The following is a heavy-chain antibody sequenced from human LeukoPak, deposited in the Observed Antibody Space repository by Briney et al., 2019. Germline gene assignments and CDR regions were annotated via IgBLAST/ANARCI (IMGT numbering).Heavy chain of an antibody. V-gene: IGHV1-2*02. Sequence: ASVKVSCKASGYTFTGYYMHWVRQAPGQGLEWMGWINPNSGGTNYAQKFQGRVTMTRDTSISTAYMELSRLRSDDTAVYYCARGRHYDRLDFDYWGQGTLVTVSS. J-gene: IGHJ4*02. CDR2: INPNSGGT. CDR1: GYTFTGYY. D-gene: IGHD5-12*01. CDR3: ARGRHYDRLDFDY.